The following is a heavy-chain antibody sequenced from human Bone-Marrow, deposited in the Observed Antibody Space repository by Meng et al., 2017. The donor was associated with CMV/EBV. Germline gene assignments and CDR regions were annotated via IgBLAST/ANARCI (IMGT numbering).Heavy chain of an antibody. CDR3: AKDRVMVYASWFDP. CDR2: ISYDGSNK. J-gene: IGHJ5*02. Sequence: GESLKISCAASGFTFSSYGMHWVRQAPGKGLEWVAVISYDGSNKYYADSVKGRFTISRDNSKNTLYLQMNSLRAEDTAVYYCAKDRVMVYASWFDPWGQGTLVTVSS. CDR1: GFTFSSYG. D-gene: IGHD2-8*01. V-gene: IGHV3-30*19.